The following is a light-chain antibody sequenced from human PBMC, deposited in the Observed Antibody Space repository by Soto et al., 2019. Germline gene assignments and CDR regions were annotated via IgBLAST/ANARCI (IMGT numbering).Light chain of an antibody. CDR3: SSYTSSSPTYV. CDR1: NSDIGFYNY. CDR2: EVA. Sequence: QSVLTQPASVSGSPGQSITISCTGTNSDIGFYNYVSWYQQHPGEAPKLIIYEVAKRPSGVSSRFSGSKSGNTASLTISGLQAEDEADHHCSSYTSSSPTYVFGNGTKGTV. V-gene: IGLV2-14*01. J-gene: IGLJ1*01.